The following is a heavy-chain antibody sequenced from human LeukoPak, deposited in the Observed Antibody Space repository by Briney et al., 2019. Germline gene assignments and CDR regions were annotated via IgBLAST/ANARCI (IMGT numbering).Heavy chain of an antibody. CDR1: GCXLTELS. V-gene: IGHV1-24*01. D-gene: IGHD6-6*01. CDR2: FDPEDGET. J-gene: IGHJ5*02. Sequence: ASVKVSCKVSGCXLTELSIHWVRQAPGKGLEWMGGFDPEDGETIYAQKFQGRVTMTEDTSTDTAYMELSSLRSEDTAVYYCATSIAARSWFDPWGQGTLVTVSS. CDR3: ATSIAARSWFDP.